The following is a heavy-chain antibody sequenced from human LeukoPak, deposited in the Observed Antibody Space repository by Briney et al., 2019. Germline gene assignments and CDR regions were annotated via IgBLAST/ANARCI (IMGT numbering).Heavy chain of an antibody. CDR3: ARGSRDGSSSVDYYYYYGMDV. Sequence: SVKVSCKASGYTFTSYGISWVRQAPGQGLEWMGRIIPILGIANYAQKFQGRVTITADKSTSTAYMELSSLRSEDTAVYYCARGSRDGSSSVDYYYYYGMDVWGQGTTVTVSS. J-gene: IGHJ6*02. D-gene: IGHD6-6*01. CDR1: GYTFTSYG. CDR2: IIPILGIA. V-gene: IGHV1-69*04.